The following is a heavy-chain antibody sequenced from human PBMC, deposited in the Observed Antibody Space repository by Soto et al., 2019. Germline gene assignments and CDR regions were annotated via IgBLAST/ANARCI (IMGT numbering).Heavy chain of an antibody. V-gene: IGHV1-18*01. CDR3: ARDRAAGTCDY. D-gene: IGHD6-13*01. CDR1: GYTFNSYA. CDR2: ISAYNGNT. J-gene: IGHJ4*02. Sequence: QVQLVQSGAEVKKPGASVKVSCKASGYTFNSYAISWVRQAPGQGLEWMGWISAYNGNTNYAPLLQARVTMTTDTSTSIAYMELRSLRSDDTAVYYCARDRAAGTCDYWGQGNLLTVSS.